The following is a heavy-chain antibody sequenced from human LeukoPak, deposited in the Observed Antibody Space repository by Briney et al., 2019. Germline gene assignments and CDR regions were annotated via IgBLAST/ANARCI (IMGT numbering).Heavy chain of an antibody. CDR2: ISSSGSTI. V-gene: IGHV3-48*03. D-gene: IGHD4-11*01. CDR3: ARRPYTNNHYYYAMDA. J-gene: IGHJ6*02. Sequence: GGSLRLSCAASGFTFSSYEMNWVRQAPGKGLEWVSYISSSGSTIYYADSVKGRFTISRDNSKNTLYLQMNSLRAEDTAVYYCARRPYTNNHYYYAMDAWGQGTTVTVSS. CDR1: GFTFSSYE.